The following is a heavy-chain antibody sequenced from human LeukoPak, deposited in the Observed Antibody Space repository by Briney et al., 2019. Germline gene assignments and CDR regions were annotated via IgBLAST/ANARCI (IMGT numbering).Heavy chain of an antibody. CDR3: VTSPTKGY. Sequence: AGGSLRLSCAASGFTFSTSAMSWVRQAPGKGLEWVSVIYSGGSTYYADSVKGRFTISRDNSKNTLYLQMNSLRAEDTALYYCVTSPTKGYWGQGTLVTVSS. J-gene: IGHJ4*02. V-gene: IGHV3-53*01. CDR1: GFTFSTSA. CDR2: IYSGGST. D-gene: IGHD2/OR15-2a*01.